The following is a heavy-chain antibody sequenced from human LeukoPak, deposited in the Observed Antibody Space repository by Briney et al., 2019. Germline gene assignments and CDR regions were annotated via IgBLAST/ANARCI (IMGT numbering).Heavy chain of an antibody. J-gene: IGHJ4*02. D-gene: IGHD2-21*01. CDR1: GFTVSSNY. CDR2: IYSGGSM. Sequence: GGSLRLSCAASGFTVSSNYMSWVRQAPGKGLEWVSVIYSGGSMYYADSVKGRFTMSRDYSKNTMYLQMNSLRAEDTAMYYCASSREFGQLHYWGQGTLVTVSS. V-gene: IGHV3-53*01. CDR3: ASSREFGQLHY.